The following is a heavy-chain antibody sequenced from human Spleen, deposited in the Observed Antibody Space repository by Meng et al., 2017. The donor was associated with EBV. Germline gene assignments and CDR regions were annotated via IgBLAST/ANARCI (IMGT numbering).Heavy chain of an antibody. CDR1: GFSLSTDGVA. V-gene: IGHV2-5*02. CDR2: IYWDDDR. Sequence: ITWKESGPSLMKPTQPVTLTCTFSGFSLSTDGVAVGWIRQPPGKALELLAVIYWDDDRRYKPSLKSRPTITKDTSKNQVVLTMANLDPVDTATYYCAHKREKLLYYFDSWGPGTLVTVSS. D-gene: IGHD3-10*01. J-gene: IGHJ4*02. CDR3: AHKREKLLYYFDS.